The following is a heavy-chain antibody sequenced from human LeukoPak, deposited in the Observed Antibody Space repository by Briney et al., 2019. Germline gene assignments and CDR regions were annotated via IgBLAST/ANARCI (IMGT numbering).Heavy chain of an antibody. CDR2: IKEDGTEK. V-gene: IGHV3-7*04. CDR3: ATGGSGSS. CDR1: GFTFSSYW. J-gene: IGHJ5*02. Sequence: GGSLRLSCAASGFTFSSYWMSWVRQAPGKGLEWVANIKEDGTEKYYVDSVKGRFTISRDNAKNSLSLQMSTLRAEDTAVYYCATGGSGSSWGRGTLVTVSS. D-gene: IGHD3-10*01.